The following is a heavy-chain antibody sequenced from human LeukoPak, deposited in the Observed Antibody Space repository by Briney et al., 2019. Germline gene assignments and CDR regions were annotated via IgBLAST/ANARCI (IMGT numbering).Heavy chain of an antibody. CDR2: INPSGGST. V-gene: IGHV1-46*01. CDR3: ARGGCSSTSCYANDY. CDR1: GYTFTSYY. J-gene: IGHJ4*02. D-gene: IGHD2-2*01. Sequence: GASVKVSCKASGYTFTSYYMHWVRQAPGQGLEWMGIINPSGGSTTYAQKFQGRVTMTRDTSTSTVYMELSSLRSEDTAVYYCARGGCSSTSCYANDYWGQGTLVTVSS.